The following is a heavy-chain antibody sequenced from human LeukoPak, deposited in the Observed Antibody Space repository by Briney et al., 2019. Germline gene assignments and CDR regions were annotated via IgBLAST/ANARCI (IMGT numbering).Heavy chain of an antibody. CDR2: IIPIFGTA. V-gene: IGHV1-69*05. J-gene: IGHJ6*03. Sequence: SVKVSCKASGGTFSSYAISWVRQAPGQGLERMGRIIPIFGTANYAQKFQGRVTITTDESTSTAYMELSSLRSEDTAVYYCARVAFLGPYYYYYMDVWGKGTTVTVSS. D-gene: IGHD7-27*01. CDR1: GGTFSSYA. CDR3: ARVAFLGPYYYYYMDV.